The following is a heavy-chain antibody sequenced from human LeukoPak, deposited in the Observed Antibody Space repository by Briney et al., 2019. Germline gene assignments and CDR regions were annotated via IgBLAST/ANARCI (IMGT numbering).Heavy chain of an antibody. Sequence: PGGSLRLSCAASGLTFSSYSMNWVRQAPGKGLEWVAYISSFSGTIYYADSVKGRFTISRDNAENSLYLQMNSLRAEDTAVYYCARAIVATIGGSDYWGQGTLVTVSS. D-gene: IGHD5-12*01. CDR2: ISSFSGTI. V-gene: IGHV3-48*04. J-gene: IGHJ4*02. CDR3: ARAIVATIGGSDY. CDR1: GLTFSSYS.